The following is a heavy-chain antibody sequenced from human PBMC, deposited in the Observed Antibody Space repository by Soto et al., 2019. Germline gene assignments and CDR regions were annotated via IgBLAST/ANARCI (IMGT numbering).Heavy chain of an antibody. CDR2: INHSGST. D-gene: IGHD2-15*01. CDR3: ARAPIVVVVAARHNWFDP. CDR1: GGSFSGYY. V-gene: IGHV4-34*01. Sequence: ETLSLTCAVYGGSFSGYYWSWIRQPPGKGLEWIGEINHSGSTNYNPSLKSRVTISVDTSKNQFSLKLSSVTAADTAVYYCARAPIVVVVAARHNWFDPWGQG. J-gene: IGHJ5*02.